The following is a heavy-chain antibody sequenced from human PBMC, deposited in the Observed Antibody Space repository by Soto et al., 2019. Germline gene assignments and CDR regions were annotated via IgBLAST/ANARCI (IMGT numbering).Heavy chain of an antibody. CDR1: GFTFSNYA. Sequence: EVQLLESGGDLVQPGGSLRLSCEASGFTFSNYAMSWVRQAPGKGLEWVSTISGSGSSTYYAECVKGRFTISRDNSKTTLYREKNSMRAEDMAVYYCARGQLVFYYGGQGTLVTVSS. J-gene: IGHJ4*02. CDR3: ARGQLVFYY. CDR2: ISGSGSST. D-gene: IGHD6-6*01. V-gene: IGHV3-23*01.